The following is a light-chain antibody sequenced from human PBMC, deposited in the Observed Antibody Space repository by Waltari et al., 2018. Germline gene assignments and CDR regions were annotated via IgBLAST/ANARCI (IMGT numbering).Light chain of an antibody. CDR3: MQGTQFPT. J-gene: IGKJ5*01. Sequence: DIVMTQTPLSSPVTLGQPASISCRSSQSFVHEDGNTYLSWLHQRPGQPPRLLIYKISNRLSGVPDRVSGSGAGTDFTLKISRVELEDVGVYYCMQGTQFPTFGQGTRLEIK. CDR1: QSFVHEDGNTY. CDR2: KIS. V-gene: IGKV2-24*01.